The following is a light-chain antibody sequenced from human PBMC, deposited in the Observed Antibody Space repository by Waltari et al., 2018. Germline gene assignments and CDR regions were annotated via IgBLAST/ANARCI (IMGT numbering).Light chain of an antibody. J-gene: IGLJ1*01. CDR3: SSYAGSDNLRV. Sequence: QSALTQPPSASGSPGQSVTISCTGTTSDIGAYNFVSWYQKHPGKAPKLLIFEVPKRPSGVPGRFSGSNSGIPASLTGSVLQAEDEADYYCSSYAGSDNLRVFGTGTTVTVL. V-gene: IGLV2-8*01. CDR2: EVP. CDR1: TSDIGAYNF.